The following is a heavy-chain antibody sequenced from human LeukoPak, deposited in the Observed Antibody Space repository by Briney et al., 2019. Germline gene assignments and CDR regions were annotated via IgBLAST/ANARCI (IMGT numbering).Heavy chain of an antibody. V-gene: IGHV3-21*01. J-gene: IGHJ6*02. CDR1: GFPFSSYS. CDR3: ARDGYGYGYGGSRYYGMDV. Sequence: GASLRLSCAASGFPFSSYSMNWVRQAPGKGLEWVSSKRKSSSYIYYADSVKGQFTISRDNAKNSLYLQVDSLRAEDTAVYYCARDGYGYGYGGSRYYGMDVWGQGTTVSVS. CDR2: KRKSSSYI. D-gene: IGHD5-18*01.